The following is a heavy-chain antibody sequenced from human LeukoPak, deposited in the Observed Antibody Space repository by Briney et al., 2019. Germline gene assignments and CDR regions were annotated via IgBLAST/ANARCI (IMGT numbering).Heavy chain of an antibody. CDR2: INHSGST. CDR1: GGSFSGYY. Sequence: PSETLSLTCAVYGGSFSGYYWSWIRQPPGKGLEWIGEINHSGSTNYNPSLKSRVTISVDTSKNQFSLKLSSVTAADTAVYYCASDYGDHLFDYWGQGTLVTVSS. V-gene: IGHV4-34*01. D-gene: IGHD4-17*01. CDR3: ASDYGDHLFDY. J-gene: IGHJ4*02.